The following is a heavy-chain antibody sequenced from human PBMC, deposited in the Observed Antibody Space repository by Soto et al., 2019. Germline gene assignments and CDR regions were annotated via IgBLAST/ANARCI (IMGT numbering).Heavy chain of an antibody. CDR3: AIGGGDYNYLDH. D-gene: IGHD2-21*01. J-gene: IGHJ4*02. Sequence: EVQLVESGGGLVQPGGSLRLSCAASGFLFSTYWMFWVRQVPRKGLLWVSRIKSDGSSTSYADSVKGRFTISRDNTKNTLYLRMTSRRAEDTAVSYCAIGGGDYNYLDHWGQGILVTVSS. CDR2: IKSDGSST. CDR1: GFLFSTYW. V-gene: IGHV3-74*01.